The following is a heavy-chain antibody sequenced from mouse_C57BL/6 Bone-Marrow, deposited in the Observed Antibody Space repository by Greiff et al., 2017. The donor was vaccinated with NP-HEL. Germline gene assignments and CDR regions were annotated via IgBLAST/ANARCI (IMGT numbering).Heavy chain of an antibody. CDR1: GFTFSDYY. CDR2: INYDGSST. V-gene: IGHV5-16*01. D-gene: IGHD2-3*01. Sequence: EVKLVESEGGLVQPGSSMKLSCTASGFTFSDYYMAWVRQVPEKGLEWVANINYDGSSTYYLDSLKSRFIISRDNAYNILYLQLSSLKSEDTGTYYGEREGDDGDSWYFEVWGTGNTVTVTS. J-gene: IGHJ1*03. CDR3: EREGDDGDSWYFEV.